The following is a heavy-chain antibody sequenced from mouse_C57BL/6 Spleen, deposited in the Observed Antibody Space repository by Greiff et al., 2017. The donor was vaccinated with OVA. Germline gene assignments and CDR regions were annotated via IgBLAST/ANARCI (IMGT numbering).Heavy chain of an antibody. D-gene: IGHD6-5*01. CDR2: IHPNSGST. CDR3: ASPLCYNHDRGGGYYAMDY. Sequence: VQLQQSGAELVKPGASVKLSCKASGYTFTSYWMHWVKQRPGQGLEWIGMIHPNSGSTNYNEKFKSKATLTVDKSSSTAYMQLSSLTSEDSAVYYCASPLCYNHDRGGGYYAMDYWGQGTSVTVSS. J-gene: IGHJ4*01. CDR1: GYTFTSYW. V-gene: IGHV1-64*01.